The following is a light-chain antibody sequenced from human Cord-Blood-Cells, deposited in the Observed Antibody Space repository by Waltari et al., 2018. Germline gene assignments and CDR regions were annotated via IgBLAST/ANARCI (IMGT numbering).Light chain of an antibody. Sequence: QSVLTQPPSVSAAPGQRVTISCTGSSSHIGAGHDVHWYQQLPGTAPKLLIYGNSNRPSGVPDRFSGSKSGTSASLAITGLQAEEEADYYCQSYDSSLSGSVFGGGTKLTVL. CDR1: SSHIGAGHD. V-gene: IGLV1-40*01. CDR3: QSYDSSLSGSV. CDR2: GNS. J-gene: IGLJ2*01.